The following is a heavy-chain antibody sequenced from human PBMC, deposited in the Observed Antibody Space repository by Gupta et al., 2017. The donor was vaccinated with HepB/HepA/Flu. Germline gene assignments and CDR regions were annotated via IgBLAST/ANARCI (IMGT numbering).Heavy chain of an antibody. CDR1: GFTFSSYD. V-gene: IGHV3-21*02. CDR2: ISITSVR. CDR3: ARSNSPAALEI. J-gene: IGHJ3*02. D-gene: IGHD2/OR15-2a*01. Sequence: EVQLVESGGGLVKPGGSLRLSCAASGFTFSSYDMNWVRQAPGKGLEWVSYISITSVRYEADSWKGRFTTSSEYSKNSLYLEINQMTAEDTAVYYCARSNSPAALEIWGQGTMVKVSS.